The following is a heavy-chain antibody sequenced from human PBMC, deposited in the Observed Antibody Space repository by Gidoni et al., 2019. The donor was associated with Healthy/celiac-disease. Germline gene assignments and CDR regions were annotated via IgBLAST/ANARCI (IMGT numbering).Heavy chain of an antibody. D-gene: IGHD2-2*02. CDR1: GVPFSIYA. CDR3: ARVGCSSTRCYKNFDY. V-gene: IGHV1-69*06. J-gene: IGHJ4*02. Sequence: QVQLVHSGAEVKTPGSSVQVSCKSSGVPFSIYAISWVRQAPGQGLEWMGGIIPIFVTANYAQKFQGRVTITEDKSTSTAYMELSSMRSEDTAVYYCARVGCSSTRCYKNFDYWGQGTLVTVSS. CDR2: IIPIFVTA.